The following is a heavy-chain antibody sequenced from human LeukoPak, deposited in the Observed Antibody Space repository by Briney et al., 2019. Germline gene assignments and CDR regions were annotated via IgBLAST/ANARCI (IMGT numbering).Heavy chain of an antibody. D-gene: IGHD1-7*01. Sequence: ASVKVSCKASGYTFTGYYMHWVRQAPGQGLEWMGWINPNSGGTNYAQKFQGRVTMTRDTSISTAYMELSRLRSDDTAVYYCARSLAGTTRDDYWGQGTLVTVSS. CDR2: INPNSGGT. CDR3: ARSLAGTTRDDY. V-gene: IGHV1-2*02. CDR1: GYTFTGYY. J-gene: IGHJ4*02.